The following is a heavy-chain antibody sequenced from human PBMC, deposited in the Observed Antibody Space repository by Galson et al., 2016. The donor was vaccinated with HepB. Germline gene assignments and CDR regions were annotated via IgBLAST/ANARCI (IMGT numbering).Heavy chain of an antibody. CDR3: ARATDSSWHNFDY. Sequence: SLRLSCAGSGFTFSTYVMHWVRQAPGKGPQWVTVISNDGNIKTYADSVKGRFTNSRDNSRNTVFLQMNSLGPEDTAVYYCARATDSSWHNFDYWGQGTLVTVSS. V-gene: IGHV3-30*06. CDR2: ISNDGNIK. D-gene: IGHD6-13*01. J-gene: IGHJ4*02. CDR1: GFTFSTYV.